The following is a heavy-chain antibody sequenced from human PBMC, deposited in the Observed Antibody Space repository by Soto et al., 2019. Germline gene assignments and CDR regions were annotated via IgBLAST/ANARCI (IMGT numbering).Heavy chain of an antibody. J-gene: IGHJ4*02. V-gene: IGHV1-18*01. Sequence: GASVKVSCKASGYTFTSYGISWVRQAPGQGLEWMGWISAYNGNTNYAQKLQGRVTMTTDTSTSTAYMELRSLRSDDTVVYYCARDESEGATLACCDYWGQGTLVTVSS. CDR3: ARDESEGATLACCDY. CDR2: ISAYNGNT. D-gene: IGHD1-26*01. CDR1: GYTFTSYG.